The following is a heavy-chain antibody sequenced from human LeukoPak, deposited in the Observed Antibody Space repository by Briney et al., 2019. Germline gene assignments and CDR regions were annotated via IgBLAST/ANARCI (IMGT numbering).Heavy chain of an antibody. V-gene: IGHV3-7*03. CDR3: ARVKYSSSWYWFDP. D-gene: IGHD6-13*01. J-gene: IGHJ5*02. CDR1: GFTFSSYW. Sequence: GGSLRLSCAASGFTFSSYWMSWVRQAPGKGLEWVADIKQDGSEKYYVDSVKGRFTISRDNAKNSLYLQMNSLRADDTAVYYCARVKYSSSWYWFDPWGQGTLVTVSS. CDR2: IKQDGSEK.